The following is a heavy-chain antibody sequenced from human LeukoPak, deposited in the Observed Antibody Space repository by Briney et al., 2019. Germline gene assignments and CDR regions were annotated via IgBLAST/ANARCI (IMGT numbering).Heavy chain of an antibody. CDR3: ATHPGRYSSGWYTFDY. CDR2: MDPNSGNT. J-gene: IGHJ4*02. V-gene: IGHV1-8*01. Sequence: ASVKVSCKASGYTFTSYDINWVRQATGQGLEWMGWMDPNSGNTGYAQKFQGRVTMTRNTSISTAYMELSSLRSEDTAVYYCATHPGRYSSGWYTFDYWGQGTLVTVSS. D-gene: IGHD6-19*01. CDR1: GYTFTSYD.